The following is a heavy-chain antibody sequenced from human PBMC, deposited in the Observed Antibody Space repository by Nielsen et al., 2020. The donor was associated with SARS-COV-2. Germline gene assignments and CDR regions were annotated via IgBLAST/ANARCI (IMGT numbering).Heavy chain of an antibody. V-gene: IGHV3-21*01. D-gene: IGHD3-10*01. CDR2: ISSSSSYI. Sequence: GESLKISCAASGFTFSSYSMNWVRQAPGKGLEWVSSISSSSSYIYYADSVKGRFTISRDNAKNSLYLQMNSLRAEDTAVYYCARDGRFGEDYFDYWGQGTLVTVSS. CDR3: ARDGRFGEDYFDY. CDR1: GFTFSSYS. J-gene: IGHJ4*02.